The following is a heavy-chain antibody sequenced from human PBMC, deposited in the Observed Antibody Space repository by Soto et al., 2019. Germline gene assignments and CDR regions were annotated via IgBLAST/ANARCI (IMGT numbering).Heavy chain of an antibody. CDR1: GGPFSKVA. V-gene: IGHV1-69*01. J-gene: IGHJ6*02. D-gene: IGHD5-18*01. CDR3: TRVLGYTFEPGKTRYYAMDV. CDR2: FIPVFGSP. Sequence: QVQLVQSGAGVKKPGSSVTVSCKPSGGPFSKVAINWVRQAPGQGLAWMGLFIPVFGSPIYAQKFQGRIRITADESTSTAFMDLSSLRSEDTAVYYCTRVLGYTFEPGKTRYYAMDVWGQGTTVSVSS.